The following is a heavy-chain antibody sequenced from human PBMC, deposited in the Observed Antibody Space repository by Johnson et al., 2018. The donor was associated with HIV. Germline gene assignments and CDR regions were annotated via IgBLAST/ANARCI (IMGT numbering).Heavy chain of an antibody. CDR3: ARGSSGSWDAFDI. J-gene: IGHJ3*02. CDR2: IKQDGSEK. V-gene: IGHV3-7*03. Sequence: MQLVESGGGLIQPEGSLRLSCAASGFTVSSNYMSWVRQAPGKGLEWVANIKQDGSEKYYVDSVKGRFTISRDNAKNSLYLQMNSLRAEDTAVYYCARGSSGSWDAFDIWCQGTMVTVSS. D-gene: IGHD1-26*01. CDR1: GFTVSSNY.